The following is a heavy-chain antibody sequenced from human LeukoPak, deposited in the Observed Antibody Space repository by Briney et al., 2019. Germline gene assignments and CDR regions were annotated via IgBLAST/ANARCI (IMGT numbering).Heavy chain of an antibody. J-gene: IGHJ6*03. CDR2: IHYSGST. CDR1: GGFISTYY. D-gene: IGHD2-15*01. CDR3: ARVRCSGGSCPYYYYYYYMDV. Sequence: SETLSLTCTVSGGFISTYYWAWIRQPPGKGLEWIGSIHYSGSTYYNPSLQSRVTISIDTSKNQFSLKLRFVTAADTAVYYCARVRCSGGSCPYYYYYYYMDVWGKGTTVTVSS. V-gene: IGHV4-39*07.